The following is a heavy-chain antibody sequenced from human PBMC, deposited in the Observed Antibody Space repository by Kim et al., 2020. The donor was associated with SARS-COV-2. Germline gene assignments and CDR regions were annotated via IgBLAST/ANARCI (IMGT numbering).Heavy chain of an antibody. J-gene: IGHJ4*02. CDR1: GGSISSSSYY. CDR3: ARHALSDILTGYMNY. Sequence: SETLSLTCTVSGGSISSSSYYWGWIRQPPGKGLEWIGSIYYSGSTYYNPSLKSRVTISVDTSKNQFSLKLSSVTAADTAVYYCARHALSDILTGYMNYWGQGTLVTVSS. V-gene: IGHV4-39*01. D-gene: IGHD3-9*01. CDR2: IYYSGST.